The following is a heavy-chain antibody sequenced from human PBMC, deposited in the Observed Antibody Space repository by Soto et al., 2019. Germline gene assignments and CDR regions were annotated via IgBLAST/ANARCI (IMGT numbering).Heavy chain of an antibody. Sequence: SETLSLTCTVSGGSISSSSYYWGWIRQPPGKGLEWIGSIYYSGSTYYNPSLKSRVTISVDTSKNQFSLKLSSVTAADTAVYYCARQTDGDRYFDYWGQGTLVTVSS. J-gene: IGHJ4*02. CDR1: GGSISSSSYY. D-gene: IGHD3-3*01. CDR3: ARQTDGDRYFDY. CDR2: IYYSGST. V-gene: IGHV4-39*01.